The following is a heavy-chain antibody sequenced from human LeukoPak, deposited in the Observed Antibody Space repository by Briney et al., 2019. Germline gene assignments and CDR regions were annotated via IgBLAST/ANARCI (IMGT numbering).Heavy chain of an antibody. D-gene: IGHD3-3*01. V-gene: IGHV1-69*06. CDR1: GGTFSSYA. Sequence: GSSVKVSCKASGGTFSSYAISWVRQAPGQGLEWMGGIIPIFGTANYAQKFQGRVTITADKSTSTAYMELSSLRAEDTAVYYCATYDFWSGFPDAFDIWGQGTMVTVSS. J-gene: IGHJ3*02. CDR3: ATYDFWSGFPDAFDI. CDR2: IIPIFGTA.